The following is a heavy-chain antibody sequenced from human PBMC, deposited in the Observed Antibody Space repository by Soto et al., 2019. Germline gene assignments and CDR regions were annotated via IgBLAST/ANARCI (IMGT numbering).Heavy chain of an antibody. CDR2: IGSTTNYI. CDR3: ARESEDLTSNFDY. J-gene: IGHJ4*02. CDR1: GFTFTRYS. V-gene: IGHV3-21*01. Sequence: LRLSCAASGFTFTRYSMNWVRQAPGKGLEWVSSIGSTTNYIYYADSMKGRFTVSRDNAKNSVYLEMNSLSAEDTAVYYCARESEDLTSNFDYWGQGTLVTVSS.